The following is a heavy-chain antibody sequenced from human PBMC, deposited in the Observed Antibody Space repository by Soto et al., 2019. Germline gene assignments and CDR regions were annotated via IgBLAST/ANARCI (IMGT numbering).Heavy chain of an antibody. Sequence: GASVKVSCKASGGTFSSYAISWVRQAPGQGLEWMGGIIPIFGTANYAQEFQGRVTITADESTSTAYMELSSLRSEDTAVYYCAREERPQSVFGNMAYGMDVWGQGTTVTVSS. CDR3: AREERPQSVFGNMAYGMDV. V-gene: IGHV1-69*13. J-gene: IGHJ6*02. CDR1: GGTFSSYA. D-gene: IGHD3-10*01. CDR2: IIPIFGTA.